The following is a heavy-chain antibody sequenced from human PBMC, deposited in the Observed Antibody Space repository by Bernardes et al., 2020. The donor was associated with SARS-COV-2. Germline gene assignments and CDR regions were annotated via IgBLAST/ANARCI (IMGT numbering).Heavy chain of an antibody. J-gene: IGHJ5*02. CDR2: ISSGGATI. D-gene: IGHD3-10*01. CDR1: GFLLSTYT. Sequence: GGSLRLSCAASGFLLSTYTMNWVRQAPGEGLEWISFISSGGATIHYADSVKGRFTISRDNAKNSLYLQMDSLRAEDTAVYYCARDHLWDYYGSGSYPMDAWGQGVLVTVSS. CDR3: ARDHLWDYYGSGSYPMDA. V-gene: IGHV3-48*04.